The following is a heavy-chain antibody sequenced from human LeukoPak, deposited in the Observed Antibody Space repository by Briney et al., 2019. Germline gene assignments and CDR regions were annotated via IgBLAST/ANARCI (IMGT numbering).Heavy chain of an antibody. V-gene: IGHV3-23*01. CDR2: ISGSGGST. Sequence: PGGSLRLSCAASGFTFSSYAMSWVRQAPGKGLEWVSAISGSGGSTYYADFVKGRFTISRDNSKNTLYLQMNSLRAEDTAVYYCAKDKGPVGYGSKNWFDPWGQGTLVTVSS. J-gene: IGHJ5*02. CDR3: AKDKGPVGYGSKNWFDP. CDR1: GFTFSSYA. D-gene: IGHD4/OR15-4a*01.